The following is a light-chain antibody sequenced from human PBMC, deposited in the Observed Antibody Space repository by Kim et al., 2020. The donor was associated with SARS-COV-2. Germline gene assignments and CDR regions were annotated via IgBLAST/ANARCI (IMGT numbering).Light chain of an antibody. Sequence: AVPPGDTATLSCRARQSVAGNLVWYQQKPGQAPRLLIYAASTRATGIPARFSGAGSGTEFTLTIDSLQPEDFAIYYCQQYTKWPLFGPGTRVDIK. J-gene: IGKJ3*01. V-gene: IGKV3-15*01. CDR2: AAS. CDR1: QSVAGN. CDR3: QQYTKWPL.